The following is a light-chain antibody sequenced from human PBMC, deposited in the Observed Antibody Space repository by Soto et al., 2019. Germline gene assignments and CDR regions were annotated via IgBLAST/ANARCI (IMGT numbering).Light chain of an antibody. J-gene: IGKJ4*01. Sequence: DIQMTQSPSTLSASVGDRVTITCRASQSISSWLAWYQQKPEKAPKLLIYKASSLESGVPSRFSGSGYGTEFTLTISSLQPDDFATYYCQQYNSYPLTFGGGTKVEIK. CDR1: QSISSW. CDR2: KAS. V-gene: IGKV1-5*03. CDR3: QQYNSYPLT.